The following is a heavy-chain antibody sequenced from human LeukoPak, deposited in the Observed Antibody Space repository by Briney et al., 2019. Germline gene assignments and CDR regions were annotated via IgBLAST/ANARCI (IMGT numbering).Heavy chain of an antibody. CDR3: ARGAPSVAAPGYFDF. V-gene: IGHV1-69*13. CDR1: GGTFSIYA. Sequence: ASVKVSCKASGGTFSIYAVSWVRQAPGQGLEWMGGIIPIFGTANYAQKFQGRVTITADESTNTAYMELSSLRSEETAVYYCARGAPSVAAPGYFDFWGQGTLVTVSS. J-gene: IGHJ4*02. CDR2: IIPIFGTA. D-gene: IGHD2-15*01.